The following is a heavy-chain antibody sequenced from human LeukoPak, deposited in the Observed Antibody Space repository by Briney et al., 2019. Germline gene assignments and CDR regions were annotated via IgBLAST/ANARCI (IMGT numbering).Heavy chain of an antibody. Sequence: GGSLRLSCAASGFTFSSYSMNWVRQAPGKGLEWVSYISSSSSTIYYADSAKGRFTISRDNAKNSLYLQMNSLRAEDTAVYYCARDPWWELLPHYFDYWGQGTLVTVSS. CDR3: ARDPWWELLPHYFDY. D-gene: IGHD1-26*01. CDR2: ISSSSSTI. CDR1: GFTFSSYS. V-gene: IGHV3-48*04. J-gene: IGHJ4*02.